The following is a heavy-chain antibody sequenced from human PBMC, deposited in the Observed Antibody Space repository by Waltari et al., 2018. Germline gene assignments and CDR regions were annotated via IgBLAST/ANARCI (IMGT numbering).Heavy chain of an antibody. CDR2: IRSEAYGGLP. CDR1: GFIFGDYA. Sequence: EVQLVESGGVLNQPGRSLSLSCIVCGFIFGDYALGWVRQAPGKGLEWVGFIRSEAYGGLPEYAASVKDRVIISRDDSKNILYLQINSLKTEDTAVYYCTAGVYGMDVWGPGTTVTVS. J-gene: IGHJ6*02. V-gene: IGHV3-49*04. CDR3: TAGVYGMDV. D-gene: IGHD2-8*01.